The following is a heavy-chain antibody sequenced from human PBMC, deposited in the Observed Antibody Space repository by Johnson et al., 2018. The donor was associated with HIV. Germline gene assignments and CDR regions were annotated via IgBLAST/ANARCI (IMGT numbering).Heavy chain of an antibody. CDR3: AKVSRYDAFDI. CDR2: NPNGGST. V-gene: IGHV3-25*04. Sequence: QLVESGGGLVQPGGSLRLSCAASQFTFSGYYINCVRQAPGNGLELVGQVNPNGGSTYLIDSGKDRFNISRDNAKNTRYLQMNSLRAEDTAVYYCAKVSRYDAFDIWGQGPMVTVSS. J-gene: IGHJ3*02. D-gene: IGHD3-16*02. CDR1: QFTFSGYY.